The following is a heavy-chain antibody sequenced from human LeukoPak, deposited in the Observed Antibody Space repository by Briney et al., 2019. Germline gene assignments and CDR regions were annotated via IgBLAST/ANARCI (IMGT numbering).Heavy chain of an antibody. V-gene: IGHV4-34*01. Sequence: SETLSLTCAVYGGSFSGYYWSWIRQPPGKGLEWIGEINHSGSTNYNPSLKSRVTISVDTSKNQFSLKLSSVTAADTAVYYCARLPGGNSGEGRDYWGQGTLVTVSS. CDR1: GGSFSGYY. CDR3: ARLPGGNSGEGRDY. CDR2: INHSGST. J-gene: IGHJ4*02. D-gene: IGHD4-23*01.